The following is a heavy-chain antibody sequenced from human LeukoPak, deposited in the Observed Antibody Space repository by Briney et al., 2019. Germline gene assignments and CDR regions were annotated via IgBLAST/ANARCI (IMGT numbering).Heavy chain of an antibody. D-gene: IGHD3-22*01. Sequence: PGGSLRLSCAASGFTFSSYAMSWVRQAPGKGLEWVSAISGSGGSTYYADSVKGRFTISRDNSKNTLYLQMNSLRAEATAVYYCAKDPSPITMIVLRPGYFDYWGQGTLVTVSS. CDR1: GFTFSSYA. CDR2: ISGSGGST. V-gene: IGHV3-23*01. CDR3: AKDPSPITMIVLRPGYFDY. J-gene: IGHJ4*02.